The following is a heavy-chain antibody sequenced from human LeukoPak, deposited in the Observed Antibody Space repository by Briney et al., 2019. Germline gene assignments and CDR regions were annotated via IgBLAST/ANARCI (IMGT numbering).Heavy chain of an antibody. J-gene: IGHJ3*02. CDR3: ASGGRDDSSGYYWYGAFDI. CDR1: GGSISSYY. V-gene: IGHV4-59*01. CDR2: IYYSGST. Sequence: SETLSLTCTVSGGSISSYYWSWIRQPPGKGLEWIGYIYYSGSTNYNPPLKSRVTISVDTSKNQFSLKLSSVTAADTAVYYCASGGRDDSSGYYWYGAFDIWGQGTMVTVSS. D-gene: IGHD3-22*01.